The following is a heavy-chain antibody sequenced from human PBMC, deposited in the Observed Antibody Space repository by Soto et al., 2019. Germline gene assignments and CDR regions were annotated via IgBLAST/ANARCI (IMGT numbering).Heavy chain of an antibody. D-gene: IGHD3-3*01. V-gene: IGHV3-23*01. CDR2: ITGVGGST. CDR1: GFTLTNYA. CDR3: TKHWGGSPYHFAMDV. Sequence: GGSLRPSCAASGFTLTNYAMSWVRQAPGKGLEWVSSITGVGGSTYYADSVKGRFTISRDNSKNTLYLQMSSLRAEDTAIYYCTKHWGGSPYHFAMDVWGQGTTVTVSS. J-gene: IGHJ6*02.